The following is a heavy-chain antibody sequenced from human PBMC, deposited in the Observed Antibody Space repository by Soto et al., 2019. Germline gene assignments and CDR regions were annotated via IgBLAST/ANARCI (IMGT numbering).Heavy chain of an antibody. CDR2: FDPEDGET. D-gene: IGHD6-6*01. CDR3: ARDGSIAARLYYYYYGMDV. Sequence: ASVKVSCKVSGYTLTEVSMHWVRPAPGKGLEWMGGFDPEDGETIYAQKFQGRVTMTEDTSTDTAYMELSSLRSEDTAVYYCARDGSIAARLYYYYYGMDVWGQGTTVTVSS. V-gene: IGHV1-24*01. CDR1: GYTLTEVS. J-gene: IGHJ6*02.